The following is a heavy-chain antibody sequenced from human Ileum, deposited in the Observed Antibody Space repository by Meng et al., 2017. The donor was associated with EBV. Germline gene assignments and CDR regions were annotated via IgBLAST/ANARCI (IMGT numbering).Heavy chain of an antibody. J-gene: IGHJ4*02. V-gene: IGHV4-34*01. CDR2: INHSGST. CDR3: ARGNKVSDRGFDY. D-gene: IGHD3-10*01. Sequence: AQLEQWGAGFLKPAETLSLTCAIYGGSFSGYYWSWIRQPPGKGLEWIGEINHSGSTNYNPSLKSRVTISVDTSKNQFSLKLSSVTAADTAVYYCARGNKVSDRGFDYWGQGTLVTVSS. CDR1: GGSFSGYY.